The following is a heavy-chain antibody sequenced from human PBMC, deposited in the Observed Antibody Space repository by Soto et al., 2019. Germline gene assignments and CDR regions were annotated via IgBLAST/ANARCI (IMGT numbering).Heavy chain of an antibody. J-gene: IGHJ4*02. CDR3: GNGLENHYNYDY. V-gene: IGHV3-23*01. CDR1: GFTFSDHV. Sequence: GGSLRLSCAASGFTFSDHVMSWVRQAPGKGPEWVSSINSRGDNTYYAGSVRGRFTISRDNSKSTLYLQMNSLRAEDTAVYYCGNGLENHYNYDYWGQGTLVTVSS. D-gene: IGHD3-16*01. CDR2: INSRGDNT.